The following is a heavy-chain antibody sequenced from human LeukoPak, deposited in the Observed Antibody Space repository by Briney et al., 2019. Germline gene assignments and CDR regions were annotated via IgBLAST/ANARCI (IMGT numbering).Heavy chain of an antibody. V-gene: IGHV1-18*04. D-gene: IGHD2-8*01. CDR2: ISTYNVNT. J-gene: IGHJ6*03. CDR3: ASGDCTNGVCYRRYYYYMDV. CDR1: GYTFTSYG. Sequence: ASVKVSCKASGYTFTSYGINWVRQAPGQGLEWMGWISTYNVNTKYAQKFQGRVTITADKSTSTAYMELSSLRSEDTAVYYCASGDCTNGVCYRRYYYYMDVWGKGTTVTVSS.